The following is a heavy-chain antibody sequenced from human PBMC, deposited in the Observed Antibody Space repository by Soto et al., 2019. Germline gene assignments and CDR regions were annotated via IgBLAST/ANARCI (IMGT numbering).Heavy chain of an antibody. CDR3: ARLLYSSSWAPFDY. Sequence: SETLSLTCTVSGGSISSYYWSWIRQPPGKGLEWIGYIYYSGSTNYNPSLKSRVTISVDTSKNQFSLKLSSVTAADTAVYYCARLLYSSSWAPFDYWGQGTLVTVSS. V-gene: IGHV4-59*08. CDR1: GGSISSYY. CDR2: IYYSGST. J-gene: IGHJ4*02. D-gene: IGHD6-13*01.